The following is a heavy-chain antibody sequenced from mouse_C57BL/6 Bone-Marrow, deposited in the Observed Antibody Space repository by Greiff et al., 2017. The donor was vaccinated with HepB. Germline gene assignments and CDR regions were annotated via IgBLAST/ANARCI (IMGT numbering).Heavy chain of an antibody. V-gene: IGHV1-80*01. J-gene: IGHJ3*01. D-gene: IGHD3-2*02. CDR1: GYAFSSYW. CDR3: ARILDSAGPGFAY. Sequence: QVQLQQSGAELVKPGASVKISCKASGYAFSSYWMNWVKQRPGKGLEWIGQIYPGDGDTNYNGKFKGKATLTADKSSSTAYMQLSSLTSEDSAVYFCARILDSAGPGFAYWGQGTLVTVSA. CDR2: IYPGDGDT.